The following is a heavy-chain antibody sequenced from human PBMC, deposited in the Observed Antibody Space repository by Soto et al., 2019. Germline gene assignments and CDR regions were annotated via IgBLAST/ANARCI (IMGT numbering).Heavy chain of an antibody. CDR3: ARHGGDCSGGSCSRPFDY. CDR2: IYPGDSDT. J-gene: IGHJ4*02. V-gene: IGHV5-51*01. D-gene: IGHD2-15*01. Sequence: PGESLKISCKGSGYSFTSYWIGWVRQMPGKGLEWMGIIYPGDSDTRYSPSFQGQVTISADKSISTAYLQWSSLKASDTAMYYCARHGGDCSGGSCSRPFDYWGQGTLVTVSS. CDR1: GYSFTSYW.